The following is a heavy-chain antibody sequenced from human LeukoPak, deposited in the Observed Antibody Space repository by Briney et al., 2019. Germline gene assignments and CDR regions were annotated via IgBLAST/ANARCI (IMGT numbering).Heavy chain of an antibody. CDR3: AREINHYDSSGYVY. V-gene: IGHV3-21*01. CDR2: ISSSSSYI. D-gene: IGHD3-22*01. CDR1: GFTFSSYS. J-gene: IGHJ4*02. Sequence: PGGSLRLSCAASGFTFSSYSMNWVRQAPGKGLEWVSSISSSSSYIYYADSVKGRFTISRDNAKNSLYLQMNSLRAEDTAVYYCAREINHYDSSGYVYWGQGTLVTVSS.